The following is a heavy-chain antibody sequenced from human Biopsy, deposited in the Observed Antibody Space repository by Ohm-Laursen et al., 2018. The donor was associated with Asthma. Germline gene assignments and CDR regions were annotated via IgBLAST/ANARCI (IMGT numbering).Heavy chain of an antibody. Sequence: ATVKISCKASGYTFNSVAVMWVRQAPGQGLEWMGWINTNSGTPTYAQGFRGRFVFSLDPSVTTAYLQLDSLRSEDTGVYYCTRAGSTFVADYWGQGTLVTVSS. CDR1: GYTFNSVA. V-gene: IGHV7-4-1*01. J-gene: IGHJ4*02. D-gene: IGHD5-12*01. CDR3: TRAGSTFVADY. CDR2: INTNSGTP.